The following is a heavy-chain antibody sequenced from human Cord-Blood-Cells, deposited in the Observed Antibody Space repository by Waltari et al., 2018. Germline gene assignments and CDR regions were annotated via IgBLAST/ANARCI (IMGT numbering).Heavy chain of an antibody. D-gene: IGHD2-21*01. J-gene: IGHJ4*02. V-gene: IGHV4-34*01. CDR1: GGSFSGYY. CDR3: ARVRGVVIAIDY. CDR2: INHSGST. Sequence: QEQLQQRGAGLLKPSETLSLNCAVYGGSFSGYYWRWTRQPPGKGLEWIGEINHSGSTNYNPALKSRVTISVDTSKNQFSLKLSSVTAADTAVYYCARVRGVVIAIDYWGQGTLVTVSS.